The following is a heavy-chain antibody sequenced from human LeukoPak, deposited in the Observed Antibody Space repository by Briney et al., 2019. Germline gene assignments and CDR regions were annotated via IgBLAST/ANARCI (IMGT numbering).Heavy chain of an antibody. Sequence: GESLEISFKGSGYSFTSYWISWVRQMPGKGLEWMGRIDPSDSYTNYSPSFQGHVTISADKYISTAYLQWSSLKASDTAMYYCARHSDDQLLDSDYWGQGTLVTVSS. CDR3: ARHSDDQLLDSDY. D-gene: IGHD2-2*01. J-gene: IGHJ4*02. V-gene: IGHV5-10-1*01. CDR2: IDPSDSYT. CDR1: GYSFTSYW.